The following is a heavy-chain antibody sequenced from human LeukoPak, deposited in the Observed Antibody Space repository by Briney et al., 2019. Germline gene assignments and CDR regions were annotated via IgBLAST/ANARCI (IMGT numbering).Heavy chain of an antibody. CDR3: ARAEARSGYYIDTFDI. Sequence: ASVKVSCKASGYTFTSYYMHWVRQAPGQGLEWMGIINPSGGSTSYAQKFQGRVTMTRDTSTSTLYMELSSLRSEDTAVYYCARAEARSGYYIDTFDIWGQGTMVTVSS. CDR1: GYTFTSYY. CDR2: INPSGGST. J-gene: IGHJ3*02. V-gene: IGHV1-46*01. D-gene: IGHD3-3*01.